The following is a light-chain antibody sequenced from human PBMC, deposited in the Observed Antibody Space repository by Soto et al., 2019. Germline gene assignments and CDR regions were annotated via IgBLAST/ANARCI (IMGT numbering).Light chain of an antibody. CDR2: SSD. CDR1: SSNIGRNT. J-gene: IGLJ3*02. V-gene: IGLV1-44*01. Sequence: QSVLTQPPSASGTPGQRVTISCSGSSSNIGRNTVKWYRQLPGTAPKLLIGSSDQRPSGVPDRFSGSQSGTSASLAISGPQSEDEADYICAAWDVSLYVCAFGGGTKVTGL. CDR3: AAWDVSLYVCA.